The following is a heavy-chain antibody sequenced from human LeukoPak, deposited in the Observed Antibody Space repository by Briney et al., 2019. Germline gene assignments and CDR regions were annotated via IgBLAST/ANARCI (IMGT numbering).Heavy chain of an antibody. D-gene: IGHD1-26*01. CDR2: IYHSGST. CDR3: ARVSGSNYYYDY. J-gene: IGHJ4*02. V-gene: IGHV4-38-2*01. CDR1: GYSISSGYY. Sequence: SETLSLTCAVSGYSISSGYYWGWIRQPPGKGLEWIGRIYHSGSTSYNPSLKSRVTISVATPKKQFSLKLSSVTAADTAVYYCARVSGSNYYYDYWGQGTLVTVSS.